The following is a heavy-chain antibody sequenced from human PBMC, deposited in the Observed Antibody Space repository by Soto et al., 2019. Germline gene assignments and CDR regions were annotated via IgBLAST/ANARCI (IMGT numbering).Heavy chain of an antibody. V-gene: IGHV1-3*01. D-gene: IGHD3-9*01. Sequence: KFQGRVTITRDTSASTAYMELSSLRSEDTAVYYCARPNYDILTGSPYFDYWGQGTLVTVS. J-gene: IGHJ4*02. CDR3: ARPNYDILTGSPYFDY.